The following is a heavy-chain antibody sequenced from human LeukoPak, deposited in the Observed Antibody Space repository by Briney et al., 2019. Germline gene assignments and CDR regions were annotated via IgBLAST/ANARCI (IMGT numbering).Heavy chain of an antibody. CDR1: GGSISSYY. J-gene: IGHJ4*02. V-gene: IGHV4-59*01. D-gene: IGHD3-16*01. CDR2: IYYSGST. CDR3: ARGYGFY. Sequence: SETLSLTCTVSGGSISSYYWSWIRQPPGKGLEWSGYIYYSGSTNYNPSLKSRVTISIDTSKNQFSLKLSSVAPADTAVYYCARGYGFYWGQGTLVTVSS.